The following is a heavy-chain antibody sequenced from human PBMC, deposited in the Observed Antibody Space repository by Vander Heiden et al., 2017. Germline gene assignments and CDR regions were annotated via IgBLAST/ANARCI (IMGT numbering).Heavy chain of an antibody. CDR2: IKSKTEGGTT. D-gene: IGHD4-17*01. CDR3: TTYGRS. V-gene: IGHV3-15*01. CDR1: GFTFSNAW. J-gene: IGHJ4*02. Sequence: EVQLVESGGGLVKPGGSLRLSCAASGFTFSNAWVSWVRQAPGKGLEWVGRIKSKTEGGTTDYAAPVKGRFTISRDDSKKSMYMQMNSLETEDTAGYDCTTYGRSWGQGTMVTVYS.